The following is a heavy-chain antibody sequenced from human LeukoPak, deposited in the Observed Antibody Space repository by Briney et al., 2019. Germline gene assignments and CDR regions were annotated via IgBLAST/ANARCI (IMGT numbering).Heavy chain of an antibody. J-gene: IGHJ4*03. CDR1: GGSISSGGYY. V-gene: IGHV4-31*03. CDR3: ARVVVTTVDLRFDY. Sequence: SQTLSLTCTVSGGSISSGGYYWSWIRQHTGKGLEWIGYIYYSGSTDYNPSLKSRVTISVDTSKNQFSLKLSSVTAADTAVYYCARVVVTTVDLRFDYWGKGSRSPSPQ. CDR2: IYYSGST. D-gene: IGHD2-21*02.